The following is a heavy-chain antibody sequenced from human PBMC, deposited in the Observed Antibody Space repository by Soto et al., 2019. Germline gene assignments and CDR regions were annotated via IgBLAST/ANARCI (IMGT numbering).Heavy chain of an antibody. CDR1: GFTFSSYA. CDR2: ISGSGGST. D-gene: IGHD2-2*01. J-gene: IGHJ3*02. V-gene: IGHV3-23*01. Sequence: GGSLRLSCAASGFTFSSYAMSWVRQAPGKGLEWVSAISGSGGSTYYADSVKGRFTISRDNSKNTLYLQMNSLRAEDTAVYYCAKGPIYCSSTSCYPGDAFDIWGQGTMVTVSS. CDR3: AKGPIYCSSTSCYPGDAFDI.